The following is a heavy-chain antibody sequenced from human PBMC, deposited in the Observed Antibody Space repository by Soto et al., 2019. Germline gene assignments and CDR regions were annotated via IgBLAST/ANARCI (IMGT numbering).Heavy chain of an antibody. D-gene: IGHD6-6*01. V-gene: IGHV5-51*01. J-gene: IGHJ6*02. CDR2: IYPGDSDT. CDR1: GYSFTSYW. Sequence: GESLKISCKGSGYSFTSYWIGWVRQMPGKGLEWMGIIYPGDSDTRYSPSFQGQVTISADKSISTAYLQWSSLKASDTAMYYCASQGRGEYSSSSYLEYYSMDVWGQGTTVTVSS. CDR3: ASQGRGEYSSSSYLEYYSMDV.